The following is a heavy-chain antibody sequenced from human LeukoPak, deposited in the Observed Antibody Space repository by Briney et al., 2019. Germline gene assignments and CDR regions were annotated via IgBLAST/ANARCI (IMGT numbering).Heavy chain of an antibody. V-gene: IGHV3-66*01. D-gene: IGHD3-22*01. J-gene: IGHJ4*02. CDR1: GFTVSSNY. Sequence: GGSLRLSCAASGFTVSSNYMSWVRQAPGKGLEWVSVIYSGGSTYYADSVKGRFTISRDNSKNTLYLQMNSLRAEDTAVYYCARNNGYFPYYFDYWGQGTLVTVSS. CDR2: IYSGGST. CDR3: ARNNGYFPYYFDY.